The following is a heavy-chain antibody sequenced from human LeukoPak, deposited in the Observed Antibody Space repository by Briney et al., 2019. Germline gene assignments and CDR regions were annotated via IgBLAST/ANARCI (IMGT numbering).Heavy chain of an antibody. Sequence: GASVKVSCKVSGYTLTELSMHWVRQAPGKGLEWMGGFDPEDGETIYAQKFQGRVTMTEDTSTDTAYTELSSLRSEDTAVYYCATDHGVWVGSSLGPWFDPWGQGTLVTVSS. CDR1: GYTLTELS. V-gene: IGHV1-24*01. D-gene: IGHD1-26*01. J-gene: IGHJ5*02. CDR3: ATDHGVWVGSSLGPWFDP. CDR2: FDPEDGET.